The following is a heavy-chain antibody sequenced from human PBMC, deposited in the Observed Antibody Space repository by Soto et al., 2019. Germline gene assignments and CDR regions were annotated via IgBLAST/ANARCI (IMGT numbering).Heavy chain of an antibody. CDR2: IIPIFGTA. Sequence: ASVKVSCKASGGTFSSYAISWVRQAPGQGLEWMGGIIPIFGTANYAQKFQGRVTITADESTSTAYMELSSLRSEDTAVYYCARATFIYYGMDVWGQGTTVTVSS. CDR1: GGTFSSYA. V-gene: IGHV1-69*13. CDR3: ARATFIYYGMDV. J-gene: IGHJ6*02.